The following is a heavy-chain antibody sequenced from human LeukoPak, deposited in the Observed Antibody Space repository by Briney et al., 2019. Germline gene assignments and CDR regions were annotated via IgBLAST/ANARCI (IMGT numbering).Heavy chain of an antibody. V-gene: IGHV3-48*01. J-gene: IGHJ4*02. Sequence: GGSLRLSCAASGFTFSTYNMNWVRQAPGKGLEWVSYVSAGSSTKFYADSVKGRFTISRDNARDSLYLQMNSLRAEDTTVYYCTRDFRGLSWYFDYWGQGTLVTVSS. CDR2: VSAGSSTK. CDR1: GFTFSTYN. CDR3: TRDFRGLSWYFDY. D-gene: IGHD3-10*01.